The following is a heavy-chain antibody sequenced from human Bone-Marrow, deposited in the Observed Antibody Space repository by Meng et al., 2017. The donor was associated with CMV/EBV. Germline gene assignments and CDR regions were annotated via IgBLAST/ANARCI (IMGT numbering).Heavy chain of an antibody. D-gene: IGHD2-2*01. CDR3: AKDIGLSTSFYHVGTYY. CDR2: IRYDGTKK. Sequence: GESLKISCLASGFTFSNYGMHWVRQAPGKGLEWVAFIRYDGTKKYYSDSVKGRLTISRDNSKNTIYLQMSGLRADDRAVYFCAKDIGLSTSFYHVGTYYWGQGTLVTVSS. V-gene: IGHV3-30*02. CDR1: GFTFSNYG. J-gene: IGHJ4*02.